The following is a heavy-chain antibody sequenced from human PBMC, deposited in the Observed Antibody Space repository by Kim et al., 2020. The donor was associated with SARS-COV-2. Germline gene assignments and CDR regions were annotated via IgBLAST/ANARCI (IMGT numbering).Heavy chain of an antibody. V-gene: IGHV3-48*02. CDR2: ISSSSSTI. J-gene: IGHJ4*02. CDR1: GFTFSSYS. D-gene: IGHD2-2*02. Sequence: GGSLRLSCAASGFTFSSYSMNWVRQAPGKGLEWVSYISSSSSTIYYADSVKGRFTISRDNAKNSLYLQMNSLRDEDTAVYYCARGGSQLLYGYTVFWGQGTLVTVSS. CDR3: ARGGSQLLYGYTVF.